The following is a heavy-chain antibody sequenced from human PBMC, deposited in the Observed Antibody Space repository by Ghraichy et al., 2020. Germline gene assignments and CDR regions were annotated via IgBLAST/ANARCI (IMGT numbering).Heavy chain of an antibody. Sequence: GGSLRLSCAASGFTFSSYAMSWVRQAPGKGLEWVSAISGSGGSTYYADSVKGRFTISRDNSKNTLYLQMNSLRAEDTAVYYCAKVPARLWGSYRYYFDYWGQGTLVTVSS. CDR2: ISGSGGST. CDR3: AKVPARLWGSYRYYFDY. D-gene: IGHD3-16*02. J-gene: IGHJ4*02. V-gene: IGHV3-23*01. CDR1: GFTFSSYA.